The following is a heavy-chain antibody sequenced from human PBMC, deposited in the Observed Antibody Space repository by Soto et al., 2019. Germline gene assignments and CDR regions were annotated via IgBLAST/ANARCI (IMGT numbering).Heavy chain of an antibody. J-gene: IGHJ4*02. CDR2: TYYSGRI. V-gene: IGHV4-61*01. CDR3: ARDEGWDCSGGSFDPGGHY. CDR1: GGSVSSGSYY. D-gene: IGHD2-15*01. Sequence: PSETLSLTCTVSGGSVSSGSYYWSWIRQPLGKGLEWIGYTYYSGRINYNPSLKSRVTISADTSKNQFSLKLSSATTADTAVYYCARDEGWDCSGGSFDPGGHYWGQGTQVTVSS.